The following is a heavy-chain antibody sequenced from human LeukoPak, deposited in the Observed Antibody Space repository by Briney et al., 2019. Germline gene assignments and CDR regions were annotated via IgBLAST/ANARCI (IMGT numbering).Heavy chain of an antibody. Sequence: PSETLSLTCTVSGGSMSSSNYYWGWIRQPPGKGLEWIGSIYDSESTYYNPSLRSRVTISVDTSKNQFSLKLSSVTAADTAVYYCARRRTLGVSGGCCWFDPWGQGTLVTVSS. CDR2: IYDSEST. CDR3: ARRRTLGVSGGCCWFDP. V-gene: IGHV4-39*01. J-gene: IGHJ5*02. D-gene: IGHD3-16*01. CDR1: GGSMSSSNYY.